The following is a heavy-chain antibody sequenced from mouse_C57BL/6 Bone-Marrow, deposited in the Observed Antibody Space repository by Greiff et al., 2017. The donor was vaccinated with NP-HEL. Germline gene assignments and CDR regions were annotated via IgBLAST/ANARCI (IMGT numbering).Heavy chain of an antibody. CDR2: INPSTGGT. D-gene: IGHD1-1*01. Sequence: EVQVVESGPELVKPGASVKISCKASGYSFTGYYMNWVKQSPEKSLEWIGEINPSTGGTTYNQKFKAKATLTVDKSSSTAYMQLKSLTSEDSAVYYCAKITTEGYFDVWGTGTTVTVSS. CDR1: GYSFTGYY. CDR3: AKITTEGYFDV. V-gene: IGHV1-42*01. J-gene: IGHJ1*03.